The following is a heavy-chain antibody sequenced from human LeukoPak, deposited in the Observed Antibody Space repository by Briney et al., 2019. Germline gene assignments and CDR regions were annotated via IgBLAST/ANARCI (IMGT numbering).Heavy chain of an antibody. CDR2: ISGSGGST. CDR1: GFTFSSYA. D-gene: IGHD5-24*01. J-gene: IGHJ4*02. V-gene: IGHV3-23*01. CDR3: AKDIGDGYNVG. Sequence: GGSLRLSCAASGFTFSSYAMSWVHQAPGKGLEWVSAISGSGGSTYYADSVKGRFTISRDNSKNTLYLQMNSLRAEDTAVYYCAKDIGDGYNVGWGQGTLVTVSS.